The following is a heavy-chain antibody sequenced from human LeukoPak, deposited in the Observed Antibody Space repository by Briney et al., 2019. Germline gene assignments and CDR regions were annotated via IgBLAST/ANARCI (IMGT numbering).Heavy chain of an antibody. V-gene: IGHV4-59*11. CDR3: ARVRVSSGSHPWYFDY. CDR1: GGSISGHY. D-gene: IGHD3-22*01. J-gene: IGHJ4*02. Sequence: SETLSLTCTVSGGSISGHYWSVIRQPPGKGLEWIAFIYYTGSTHYNPSLKSRVIMSLDTSKNQFSLKLRSVTAADTAVYFCARVRVSSGSHPWYFDYWGQGTLVTVSS. CDR2: IYYTGST.